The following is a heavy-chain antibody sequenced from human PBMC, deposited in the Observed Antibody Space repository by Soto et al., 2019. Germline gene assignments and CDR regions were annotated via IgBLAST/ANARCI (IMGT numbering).Heavy chain of an antibody. J-gene: IGHJ4*02. CDR1: GYSFTSYW. V-gene: IGHV5-51*01. CDR3: ARLYGMITFGEVFVNYHVSFAY. Sequence: GESLKISCKGSGYSFTSYWIGWVRQMPGKGLEWMGIIYPGDSDTRYSPSFQGQVTISADKSISTAYLQWSSLKASDTAMYYCARLYGMITFGEVFVNYHVSFAYWGQGTLVTVSS. D-gene: IGHD3-16*02. CDR2: IYPGDSDT.